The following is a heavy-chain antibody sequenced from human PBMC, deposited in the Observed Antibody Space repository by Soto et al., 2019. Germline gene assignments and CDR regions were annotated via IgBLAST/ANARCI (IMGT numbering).Heavy chain of an antibody. J-gene: IGHJ4*02. CDR3: ARDRLWDYGDYGIDY. D-gene: IGHD4-17*01. Sequence: QVQLVQSGAEVKKPGASVKVSCKASGYTFTTYGISWGRQAPEQGFEWMGWISAYNGNTNYAQKLQGRVTMTTDTSTSTAYMELRSLRSDDTAVYYCARDRLWDYGDYGIDYWGQGTLVTVSS. CDR2: ISAYNGNT. CDR1: GYTFTTYG. V-gene: IGHV1-18*01.